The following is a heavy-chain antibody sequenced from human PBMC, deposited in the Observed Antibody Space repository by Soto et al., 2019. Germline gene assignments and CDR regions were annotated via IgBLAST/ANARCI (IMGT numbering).Heavy chain of an antibody. CDR2: LSGSGDST. Sequence: EVQLLESGGGLVQPGGSLRLSCAASGFTFSHYAMSWVRQAPGKGLEWVSALSGSGDSTYYADSVKGRFTISRDNSKNTLYLQINSLRAEDTAVYYCAKENIVVVTSGDLDYWGQGTLVTVSS. D-gene: IGHD2-21*02. J-gene: IGHJ4*02. V-gene: IGHV3-23*01. CDR3: AKENIVVVTSGDLDY. CDR1: GFTFSHYA.